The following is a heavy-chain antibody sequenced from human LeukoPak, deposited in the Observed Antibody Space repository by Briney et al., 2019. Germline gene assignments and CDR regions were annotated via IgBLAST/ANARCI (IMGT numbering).Heavy chain of an antibody. Sequence: SETLTLTCTVSGGSISSSSYYWGWIRQPPGKGLEWIGSIYYSGSTYYNPSLKSRVTISVDTSKNQFSLKLSSVTAADTAVYYCARDERGYCSSTSCYTGSSWGQGTLVTVSS. J-gene: IGHJ5*02. CDR3: ARDERGYCSSTSCYTGSS. CDR1: GGSISSSSYY. CDR2: IYYSGST. V-gene: IGHV4-39*07. D-gene: IGHD2-2*02.